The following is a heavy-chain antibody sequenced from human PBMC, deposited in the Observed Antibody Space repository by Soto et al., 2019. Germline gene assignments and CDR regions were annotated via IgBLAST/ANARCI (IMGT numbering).Heavy chain of an antibody. CDR3: ARRAYYYDSSGSPENAFDI. V-gene: IGHV5-10-1*01. CDR2: IDPSDSYT. J-gene: IGHJ3*02. CDR1: GYSFTSYW. Sequence: GASLKISCKGSGYSFTSYWISWVRQMPGKGLEWMGRIDPSDSYTNYSPSFQGHVTISADKSISTAYLQWSSLKASDTAMYYCARRAYYYDSSGSPENAFDIWGQGTMVTVSS. D-gene: IGHD3-22*01.